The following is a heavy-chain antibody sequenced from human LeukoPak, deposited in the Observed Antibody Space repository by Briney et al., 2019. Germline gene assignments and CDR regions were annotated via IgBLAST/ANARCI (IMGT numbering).Heavy chain of an antibody. CDR1: GGTFSSYA. CDR3: AREVLRANAFDI. D-gene: IGHD4-17*01. CDR2: IIPIFGTA. J-gene: IGHJ3*02. Sequence: ASVKVSCKASGGTFSSYAISWVRQAPGQGLEWMGGIIPIFGTANYAQKFQGRVTITADESTSTAYMGLSSLRSEDTAVYYCAREVLRANAFDIWGQGTMVTVSS. V-gene: IGHV1-69*13.